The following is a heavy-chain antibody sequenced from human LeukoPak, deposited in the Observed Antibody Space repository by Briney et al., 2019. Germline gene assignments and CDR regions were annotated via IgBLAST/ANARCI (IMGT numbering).Heavy chain of an antibody. J-gene: IGHJ4*02. D-gene: IGHD2-15*01. CDR3: ARDGASTKLPTYYFDY. CDR1: GFTFSSYW. CDR2: IKQDGSEK. V-gene: IGHV3-7*01. Sequence: GGSLRLSCAASGFTFSSYWMSWVRQAPGKGLEWVANIKQDGSEKKYVDSVKGRFTISRDNAKNSLYLQMNSLRAEDTAVYYCARDGASTKLPTYYFDYWGQGTLVTVSS.